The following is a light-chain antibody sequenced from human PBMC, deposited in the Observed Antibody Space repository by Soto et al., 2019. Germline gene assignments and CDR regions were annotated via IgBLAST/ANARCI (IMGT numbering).Light chain of an antibody. CDR3: KSYAGSNTYV. CDR1: KNDIGVYDF. V-gene: IGLV2-8*01. J-gene: IGLJ1*01. CDR2: EVV. Sequence: QSFLTQPPSASGSPGQSVTISCTGTKNDIGVYDFVSWYQHHPGKAPRLIIYEVVQRPSGVPDRFSGSKSGNTASLTVSGLQAADEADYFCKSYAGSNTYVFGRGTKVTVL.